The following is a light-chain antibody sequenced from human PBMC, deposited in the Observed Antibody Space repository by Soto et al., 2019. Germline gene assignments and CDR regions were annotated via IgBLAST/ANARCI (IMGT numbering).Light chain of an antibody. CDR3: QKYSSVPV. Sequence: DIQMTQSPTSLSASVGDRVTITCRASQGIRNFVAWYQQKPGKAPKLLIYAASTLQSGVPSRFSGSGSGTAITLTINSLQPEDVATYTCQKYSSVPVFGPGTKVEIK. CDR1: QGIRNF. CDR2: AAS. V-gene: IGKV1-27*01. J-gene: IGKJ3*01.